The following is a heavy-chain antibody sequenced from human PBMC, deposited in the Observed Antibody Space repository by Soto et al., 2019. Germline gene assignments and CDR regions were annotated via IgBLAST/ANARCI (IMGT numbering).Heavy chain of an antibody. CDR1: GFSFSSYG. D-gene: IGHD3-10*01. V-gene: IGHV3-30*18. J-gene: IGHJ4*02. CDR2: ISYDVGNK. Sequence: XESLRLSCAASGFSFSSYGMHWVRQAPGKGLEWVAVISYDVGNKYSADSVKGRFTISRDNFKNTLYLQMNSLRAEDTAVYYCAKDSGRGSADYYFDYRGQGTLVTVSS. CDR3: AKDSGRGSADYYFDY.